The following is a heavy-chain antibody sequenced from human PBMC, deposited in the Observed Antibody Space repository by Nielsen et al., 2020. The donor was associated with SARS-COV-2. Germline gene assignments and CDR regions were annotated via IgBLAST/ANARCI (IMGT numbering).Heavy chain of an antibody. CDR3: ARTVVTLDFDY. Sequence: SETLSLTCTVSGGSISSSSYYWGWIRQPPGKGLEWIGSIYYSGSTYYNPSLKSRVTISVDTSKNQFSLKLSSVTAADTAVYYCARTVVTLDFDYWGQGTLVTVSP. CDR2: IYYSGST. J-gene: IGHJ4*02. V-gene: IGHV4-39*01. CDR1: GGSISSSSYY. D-gene: IGHD4-23*01.